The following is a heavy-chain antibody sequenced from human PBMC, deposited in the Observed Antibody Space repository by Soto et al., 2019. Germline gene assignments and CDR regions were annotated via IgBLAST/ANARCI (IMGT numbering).Heavy chain of an antibody. V-gene: IGHV3-23*01. Sequence: EVQLLESGGGLVQPGGSLRLSCAASGFTFSSYAMSWGRQAPGKGLEWVSAISGSGGSTYYADSVKGRFTISRDNSKNTLYLQMNSLRAKDTAVYYCAKAPGLTGNTYDYGMDVWGQGTTVTVSS. CDR2: ISGSGGST. CDR3: AKAPGLTGNTYDYGMDV. J-gene: IGHJ6*02. CDR1: GFTFSSYA. D-gene: IGHD1-7*01.